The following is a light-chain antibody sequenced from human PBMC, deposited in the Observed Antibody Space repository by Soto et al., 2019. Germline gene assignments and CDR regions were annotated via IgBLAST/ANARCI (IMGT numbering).Light chain of an antibody. V-gene: IGLV2-11*01. Sequence: QSVLTQPRSVSGSPGQSVTISCTGTSSDVGTYNYVSWYQQHPGKAPKVMIXXXXXXXXXXXXXXXGSKSGNTASLTIPGXXXXXXXXXYCCSYAGSPRYVFGTGTKLTVL. J-gene: IGLJ1*01. CDR1: SSDVGTYNY. CDR2: XXX. CDR3: CSYAGSPRYV.